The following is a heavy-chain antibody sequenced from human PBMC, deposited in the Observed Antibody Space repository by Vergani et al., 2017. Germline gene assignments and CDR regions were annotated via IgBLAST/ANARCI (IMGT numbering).Heavy chain of an antibody. V-gene: IGHV3-15*01. CDR2: IKSKTDGGTT. J-gene: IGHJ4*02. CDR3: TKGSCGYTGYFFDY. D-gene: IGHD5-12*01. Sequence: EVQLVESGGGLVKPGGSLRLSCAASGFTFSNAWMSWVRQAPGKGLEWVGRIKSKTDGGTTDYAAPVKGRFTISRDNSKNTLHLQMNSLRADDTAVYYCTKGSCGYTGYFFDYWGQGTLATVSS. CDR1: GFTFSNAW.